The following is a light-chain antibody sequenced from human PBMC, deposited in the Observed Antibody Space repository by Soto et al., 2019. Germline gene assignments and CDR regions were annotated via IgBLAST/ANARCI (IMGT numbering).Light chain of an antibody. J-gene: IGKJ1*01. Sequence: DIVMTQSPDSLAVSLGERATINCKSSQSVLYSSNNKNYLDWYQQKPGQPPKLLIYWACTRESGVPDRFSGRGSRKDFTLTISSLQAEDVAVYYCQQYYSTPWTFGQGTKVEIK. V-gene: IGKV4-1*01. CDR3: QQYYSTPWT. CDR2: WAC. CDR1: QSVLYSSNNKNY.